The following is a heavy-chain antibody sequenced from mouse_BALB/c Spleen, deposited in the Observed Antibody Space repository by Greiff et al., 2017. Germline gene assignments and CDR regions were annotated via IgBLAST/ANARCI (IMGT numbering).Heavy chain of an antibody. J-gene: IGHJ3*01. CDR2: ISDGGSYT. Sequence: DVKLVESGGGLVKPGGSLKLSCAASGFTFSDYYMYWVRQTPEKRLEWVATISDGGSYTYYPDSVKGRFTISRDNAKNNLYLQMSSLKSEDTAMYYCARVYDYDVAYWGQGTLVTVSA. D-gene: IGHD2-4*01. CDR1: GFTFSDYY. CDR3: ARVYDYDVAY. V-gene: IGHV5-4*02.